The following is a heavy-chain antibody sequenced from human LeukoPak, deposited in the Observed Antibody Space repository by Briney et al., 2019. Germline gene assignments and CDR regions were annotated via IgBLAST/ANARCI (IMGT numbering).Heavy chain of an antibody. V-gene: IGHV3-30-3*01. CDR3: ARPQLELSFGHYYGMDV. D-gene: IGHD1-7*01. Sequence: GGSLRLSCAASGFTFSSYAMHWVRQAPGKGLEWVVVISYDGSNKYCADFVKGRFTISRDNSKNTLYLQMNSLRAEDTAVYYCARPQLELSFGHYYGMDVWGQGTTFTVSS. CDR2: ISYDGSNK. CDR1: GFTFSSYA. J-gene: IGHJ6*02.